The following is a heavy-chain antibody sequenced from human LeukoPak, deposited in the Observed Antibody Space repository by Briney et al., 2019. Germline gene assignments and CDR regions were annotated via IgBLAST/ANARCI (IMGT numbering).Heavy chain of an antibody. CDR1: GFTVSSNY. CDR2: IYSSGST. CDR3: ARDLYGVSHDY. D-gene: IGHD4-17*01. Sequence: GGSLRLSCAASGFTVSSNYMNWLRQAPGKGLEWVSVIYSSGSTYYADSVKGRFTISRDNSKNTLYLQMNSLRAEDTAVYYCARDLYGVSHDYWGQGTLVTVSS. J-gene: IGHJ4*02. V-gene: IGHV3-53*01.